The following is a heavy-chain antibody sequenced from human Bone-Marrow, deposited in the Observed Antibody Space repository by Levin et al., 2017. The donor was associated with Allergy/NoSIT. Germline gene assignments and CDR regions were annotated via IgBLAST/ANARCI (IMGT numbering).Heavy chain of an antibody. V-gene: IGHV3-15*01. CDR1: GFTFSNAW. CDR3: TTTRDYDILTGYFNY. CDR2: IKSKTDGGTT. D-gene: IGHD3-9*01. Sequence: SCAASGFTFSNAWMSWVRQGPGKGLEWVGRIKSKTDGGTTDYAAPVKGRFTISRDDSKNTVFLQMNSLKTEDTAVYYCTTTRDYDILTGYFNYWGQGTLVTVSS. J-gene: IGHJ4*02.